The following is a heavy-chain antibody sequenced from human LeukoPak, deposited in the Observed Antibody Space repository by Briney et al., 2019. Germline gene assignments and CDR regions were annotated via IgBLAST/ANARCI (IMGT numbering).Heavy chain of an antibody. CDR3: ARALKSDSAY. D-gene: IGHD2-15*01. J-gene: IGHJ4*02. CDR2: INGDGTDT. V-gene: IGHV3-74*01. Sequence: SGGSLRLSCAASGFTFSTYWMHWVCQAPGKGLVWVSRINGDGTDTTYADFEGGRFIISRDNAKNTLYLQMNSLRAEDTAVYYCARALKSDSAYWGQGTLVTVSS. CDR1: GFTFSTYW.